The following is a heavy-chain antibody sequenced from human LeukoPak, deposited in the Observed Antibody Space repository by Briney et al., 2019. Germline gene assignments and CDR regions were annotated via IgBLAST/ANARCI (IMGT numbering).Heavy chain of an antibody. D-gene: IGHD5-24*01. Sequence: SDTLSLTCTVSGASMTNYYCAWIRQPPGKGLEWIGYIYHSGSTNYNPSLKSRVTISVDTSKNQFSLKLSSVTAADTAVYYCARGNGYNYYWGQGTLVTVSS. CDR3: ARGNGYNYY. CDR1: GASMTNYY. CDR2: IYHSGST. J-gene: IGHJ4*02. V-gene: IGHV4-59*13.